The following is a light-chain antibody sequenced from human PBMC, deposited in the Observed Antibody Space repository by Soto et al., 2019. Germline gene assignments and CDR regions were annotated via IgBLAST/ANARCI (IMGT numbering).Light chain of an antibody. CDR1: QSITSGY. V-gene: IGKV3-20*01. Sequence: IVLTQSPGTLSLFPGERDTLSCRASQSITSGYLAWYQQKPGQSPRLLIYGASSRATGIPDRFSGSGSGTDFTLTISRLEPEDFAVYYCQQYGSSPTFGQGTRLEIK. CDR2: GAS. CDR3: QQYGSSPT. J-gene: IGKJ5*01.